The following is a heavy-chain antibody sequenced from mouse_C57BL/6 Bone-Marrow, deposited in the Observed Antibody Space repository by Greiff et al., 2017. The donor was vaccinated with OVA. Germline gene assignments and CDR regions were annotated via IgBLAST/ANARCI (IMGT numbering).Heavy chain of an antibody. J-gene: IGHJ2*01. CDR1: GYTFTSYW. CDR2: IDPHSGGT. V-gene: IGHV1-72*01. Sequence: QVQLQQPGAELVKPGASVKLSCKASGYTFTSYWMHWVKQRPGRGLEWIGRIDPHSGGTKYNEKFKSKATLTVDKPSSTAYMQLSSLTSEDSAVYYCAIIYYGYLYYFDYWGQGTTLTVSS. CDR3: AIIYYGYLYYFDY. D-gene: IGHD2-2*01.